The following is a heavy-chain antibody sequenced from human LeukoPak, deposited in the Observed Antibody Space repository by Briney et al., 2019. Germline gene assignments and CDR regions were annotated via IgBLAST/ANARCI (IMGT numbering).Heavy chain of an antibody. CDR3: TRGGMTTVTTNSY. J-gene: IGHJ4*02. D-gene: IGHD4-11*01. V-gene: IGHV3-49*04. CDR2: IRSKAYGGTT. CDR1: GFTFGDYA. Sequence: GGSLRLSCTASGFTFGDYAMSWVRQAPGKGLEWVGFIRSKAYGGTTEYAASVKGRFTISRDDSKSFAYLQMNSLKTEDTAVYYCTRGGMTTVTTNSYWGQGTLVTVSS.